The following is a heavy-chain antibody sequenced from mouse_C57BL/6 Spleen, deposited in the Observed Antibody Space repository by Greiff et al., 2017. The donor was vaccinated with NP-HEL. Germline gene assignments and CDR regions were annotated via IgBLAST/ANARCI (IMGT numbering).Heavy chain of an antibody. D-gene: IGHD2-3*01. CDR3: ARSYDGYLYAMDY. CDR2: IYPGDGDT. V-gene: IGHV1-82*01. J-gene: IGHJ4*01. Sequence: VQLQQSGPELVKPGASVKISCKASGYAFSSSWMNWVKQRPGQGLEWIGRIYPGDGDTNYNGKFKGKATLTADKSSSTAYMQLSSLTSEDSAVYFCARSYDGYLYAMDYWGQGTSVTVSS. CDR1: GYAFSSSW.